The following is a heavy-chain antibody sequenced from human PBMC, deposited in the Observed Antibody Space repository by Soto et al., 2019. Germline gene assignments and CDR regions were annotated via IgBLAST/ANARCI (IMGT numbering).Heavy chain of an antibody. CDR3: TTNRAPNAFDI. J-gene: IGHJ3*02. Sequence: PGGSLRLSCAASGFTFSSYAMSWVRQAPGKGLEWVSAISGSGGSTYYADSVKGRFTTSRDDSKNTAYLQMNSLKTEDTAVYYCTTNRAPNAFDIWGQGTMVTVSS. CDR2: ISGSGGST. CDR1: GFTFSSYA. D-gene: IGHD1-26*01. V-gene: IGHV3-23*01.